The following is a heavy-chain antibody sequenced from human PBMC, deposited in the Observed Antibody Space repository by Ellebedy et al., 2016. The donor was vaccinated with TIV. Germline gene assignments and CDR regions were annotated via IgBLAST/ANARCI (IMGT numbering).Heavy chain of an antibody. Sequence: ASVKVSCKASGYTFTSYAMHWVRQAPGQRLEWMGWINAGNGDTTYSQRFQGRVTMTTDTSTSTAYMELRSLRSDDTAVYYCARDIGVEMATNRFGGDDYWGQGTLVTISS. V-gene: IGHV1-3*01. D-gene: IGHD5-24*01. J-gene: IGHJ4*02. CDR3: ARDIGVEMATNRFGGDDY. CDR1: GYTFTSYA. CDR2: INAGNGDT.